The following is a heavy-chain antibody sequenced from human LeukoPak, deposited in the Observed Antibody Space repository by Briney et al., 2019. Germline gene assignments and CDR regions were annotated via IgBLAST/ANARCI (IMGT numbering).Heavy chain of an antibody. Sequence: PGGSLRLSCAASGFTFSSYEMNWVRQAPGKGLEWVSSISSSSSYIYYADSVKGRFTISRDNAKNSLYLQMNSLRAEDTAVYYCARDPGYCSGGSCQYYYYYMDVWGKGTTVTVSS. CDR3: ARDPGYCSGGSCQYYYYYMDV. J-gene: IGHJ6*03. V-gene: IGHV3-21*01. D-gene: IGHD2-15*01. CDR1: GFTFSSYE. CDR2: ISSSSSYI.